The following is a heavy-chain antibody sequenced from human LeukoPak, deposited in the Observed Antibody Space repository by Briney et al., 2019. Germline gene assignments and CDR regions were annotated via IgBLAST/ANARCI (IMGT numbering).Heavy chain of an antibody. V-gene: IGHV4-30-2*01. D-gene: IGHD2-15*01. Sequence: SQTLSLTCAVSGDSISSGGYSWSWIRQPPGKGLEWIGYIYHSGSTYYNPSLKSRVTISVDRSKNQFSLKLSSVTAADTAVYYCARDKLGSPSWFDPWGQGTLVTVSS. J-gene: IGHJ5*02. CDR2: IYHSGST. CDR3: ARDKLGSPSWFDP. CDR1: GDSISSGGYS.